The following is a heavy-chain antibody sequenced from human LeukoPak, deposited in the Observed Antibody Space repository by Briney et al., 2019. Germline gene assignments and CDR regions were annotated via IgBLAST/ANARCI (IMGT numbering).Heavy chain of an antibody. CDR1: GFTFTSVA. D-gene: IGHD2-21*01. J-gene: IGHJ5*02. Sequence: ASVKVSCKASGFTFTSVAMQWVRQARGQRLEWIGWLVVGSGNTRYAQKFQERVTITRDMSTSTAYMELRSLSSEDTAVYYCAADVIPGPKGFDPRGQGTLVTVSS. V-gene: IGHV1-58*02. CDR3: AADVIPGPKGFDP. CDR2: LVVGSGNT.